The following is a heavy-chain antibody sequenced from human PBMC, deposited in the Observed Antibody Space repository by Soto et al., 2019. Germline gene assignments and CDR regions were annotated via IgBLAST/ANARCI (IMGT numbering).Heavy chain of an antibody. CDR1: GYTFSNFG. CDR2: IHPGGSDT. Sequence: PGESLKLRCKSSGYTFSNFGSAWVRQMPGKGLEWMGSIHPGGSDTRYSPSLQGQVTISADRSITTAYLQWSSLKASDTAMYYCARHEATYDNFYGMDVWGQGTTVTVSS. V-gene: IGHV5-51*01. D-gene: IGHD3-9*01. J-gene: IGHJ6*02. CDR3: ARHEATYDNFYGMDV.